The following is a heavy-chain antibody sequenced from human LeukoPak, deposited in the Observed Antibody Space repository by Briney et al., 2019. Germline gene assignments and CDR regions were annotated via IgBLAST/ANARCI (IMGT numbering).Heavy chain of an antibody. J-gene: IGHJ3*02. CDR3: ARGGIWGHAVAI. CDR2: INPDGSDK. Sequence: GGSLRLPCEASGFTLSNYWMSWVRQAPGKGLEWVASINPDGSDKYYVDSVRGRLTISRDNARNSLYLQMNSLRAEDTAVYYCARGGIWGHAVAIWGQGTMVTVSS. CDR1: GFTLSNYW. D-gene: IGHD2-15*01. V-gene: IGHV3-7*04.